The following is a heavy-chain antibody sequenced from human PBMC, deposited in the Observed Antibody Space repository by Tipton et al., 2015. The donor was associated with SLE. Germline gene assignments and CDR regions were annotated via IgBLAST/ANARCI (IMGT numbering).Heavy chain of an antibody. D-gene: IGHD5-12*01. V-gene: IGHV3-30*04. CDR2: ISYDGSNK. Sequence: SLRLSCAASGFTFSSYAMHWVRQAPGKGLEWVAVISYDGSNKYYADSVKGRFTISRDNSKNTLYLQMNSLRAEDTAVYYCARSLLSGYDSYGMDVWGQGTTVTVPS. CDR1: GFTFSSYA. CDR3: ARSLLSGYDSYGMDV. J-gene: IGHJ6*02.